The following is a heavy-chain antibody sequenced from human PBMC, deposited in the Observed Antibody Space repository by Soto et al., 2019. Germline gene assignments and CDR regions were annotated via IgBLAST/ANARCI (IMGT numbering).Heavy chain of an antibody. D-gene: IGHD3-9*01. Sequence: EVQLLESGGDLVQPGGSLRLSCAVAGFMFSSYGMSWVRQAPGKGLQWVATIHPSGGSTHYAESVRGRFTISRDNSRDTLYLQMNSLRAEDTAVYYCAKDPSTGPPDCWGQGALVTVSS. V-gene: IGHV3-23*01. CDR1: GFMFSSYG. J-gene: IGHJ4*02. CDR3: AKDPSTGPPDC. CDR2: IHPSGGST.